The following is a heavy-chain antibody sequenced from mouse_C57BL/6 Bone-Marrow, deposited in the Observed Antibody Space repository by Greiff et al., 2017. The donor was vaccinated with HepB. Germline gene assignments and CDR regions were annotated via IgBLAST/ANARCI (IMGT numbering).Heavy chain of an antibody. Sequence: EVKVVESGGGLVQPGGSLSLSCAASGFTFTDYYMSWVRQPPGKALEWLGFIRNKANDYTTEYSASVKGRFTISRDNAQSILDLQMNALRAADSATYYCARYPNCDWYYFDYWGQGTTLTVSS. D-gene: IGHD4-1*01. CDR1: GFTFTDYY. CDR2: IRNKANDYTT. J-gene: IGHJ2*01. V-gene: IGHV7-3*01. CDR3: ARYPNCDWYYFDY.